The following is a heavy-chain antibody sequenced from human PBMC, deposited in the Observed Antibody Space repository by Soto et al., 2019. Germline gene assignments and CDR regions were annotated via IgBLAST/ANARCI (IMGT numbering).Heavy chain of an antibody. Sequence: QLQLQESGSGLVKPSHTLSLTCAVSGGSISSGGFSWNWIRQPPGKGLEWIGYIYHSGSTYNSPSLKSRVTIAVDRSKNQFSLKLSSVTAADTAVYYCARGLEVIAATPQWDYWGQGTLVTVSS. V-gene: IGHV4-30-2*01. CDR1: GGSISSGGFS. J-gene: IGHJ4*02. D-gene: IGHD2-15*01. CDR3: ARGLEVIAATPQWDY. CDR2: IYHSGST.